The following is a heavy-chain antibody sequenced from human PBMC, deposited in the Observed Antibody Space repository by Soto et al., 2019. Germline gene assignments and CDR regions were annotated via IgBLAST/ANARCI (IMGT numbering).Heavy chain of an antibody. V-gene: IGHV4-59*01. CDR2: IYYSGST. Sequence: SETLSLTCTVSGGSISSYYWSWIRQPPGKGLEWIGYIYYSGSTNYNPSLKSRVTISVDTSKNQFSLKLSSVTAAGTAVYYCARGFEDYVLYFDYWGQGTLVTAPQ. CDR3: ARGFEDYVLYFDY. CDR1: GGSISSYY. D-gene: IGHD4-17*01. J-gene: IGHJ4*02.